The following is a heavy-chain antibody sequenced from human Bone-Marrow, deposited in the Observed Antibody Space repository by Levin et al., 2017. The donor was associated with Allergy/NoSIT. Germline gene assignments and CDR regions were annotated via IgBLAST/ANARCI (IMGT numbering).Heavy chain of an antibody. V-gene: IGHV1-18*01. CDR2: VSAYRSNT. Sequence: TWVRQAPGQGLEWMGWVSAYRSNTNYALNFQDRVTMTTDTATNTAYMELTTLTSDDTAIYYCARGHFPYYYYGMDVWGQGTTVVVSS. J-gene: IGHJ6*02. CDR3: ARGHFPYYYYGMDV.